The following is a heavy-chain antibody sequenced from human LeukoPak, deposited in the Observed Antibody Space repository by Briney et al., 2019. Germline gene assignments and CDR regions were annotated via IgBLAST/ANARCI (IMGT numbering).Heavy chain of an antibody. Sequence: SETLSLTCTVSGGSISSGGYYWSWIRQHPGKGLEWIGYIYYSGSTYYNPSLKSRVTISVDTSKNQFSLKLTSATAADTAVYYCARDLGSSWFEPLDYWGQGILVIVSS. V-gene: IGHV4-31*03. CDR3: ARDLGSSWFEPLDY. D-gene: IGHD6-13*01. CDR1: GGSISSGGYY. CDR2: IYYSGST. J-gene: IGHJ4*02.